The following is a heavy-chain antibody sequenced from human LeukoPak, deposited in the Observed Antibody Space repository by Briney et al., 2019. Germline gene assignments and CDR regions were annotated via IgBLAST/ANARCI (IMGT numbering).Heavy chain of an antibody. CDR3: AREVGSIGY. D-gene: IGHD1-26*01. J-gene: IGHJ4*02. CDR1: GFTFSSYA. CDR2: ISGSGGST. V-gene: IGHV3-23*01. Sequence: GGSLRLSCAASGFTFSSYAMSWVRQAPGKGLEWVSAISGSGGSTYYADSVKGRFTISRDNSKNTLYLQMSSLRDEDTAMYYCAREVGSIGYWGQGSLVTVSS.